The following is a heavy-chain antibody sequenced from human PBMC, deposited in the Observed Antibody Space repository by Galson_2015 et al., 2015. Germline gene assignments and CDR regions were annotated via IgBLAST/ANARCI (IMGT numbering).Heavy chain of an antibody. D-gene: IGHD3-10*01. Sequence: SLRLSCAASGFTFISYAMHWTRQAPGKGLEWVAVVSYDGGTKNYADSVKGRFTISRDNSKNTLYLQMNSLRGDDTAVYYCARDNQGPGVYWGQGTLVTVSS. CDR3: ARDNQGPGVY. J-gene: IGHJ4*02. CDR2: VSYDGGTK. V-gene: IGHV3-30-3*01. CDR1: GFTFISYA.